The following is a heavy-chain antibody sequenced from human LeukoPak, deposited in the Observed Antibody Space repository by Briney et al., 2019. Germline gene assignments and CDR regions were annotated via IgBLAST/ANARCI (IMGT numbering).Heavy chain of an antibody. Sequence: ASVKVSCKASGYTFTGYYMHWVRQAPGQGLEWMGWINPNSGGNTNYAQKFQGRVTMTRDTSISTAYMELSRLRSDDTAAYYCAPSGDTAMEVGYYYMDVWGKGTTVTVSS. J-gene: IGHJ6*03. CDR3: APSGDTAMEVGYYYMDV. V-gene: IGHV1-2*02. CDR1: GYTFTGYY. CDR2: INPNSGGNT. D-gene: IGHD5-18*01.